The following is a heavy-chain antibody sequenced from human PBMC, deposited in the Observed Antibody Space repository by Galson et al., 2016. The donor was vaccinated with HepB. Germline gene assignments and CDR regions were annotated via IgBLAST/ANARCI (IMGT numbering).Heavy chain of an antibody. V-gene: IGHV3-30*04. Sequence: SLRLSCAASGFSFSSSAMHWVRQAPGKGLEWVAVISYHGSNKYYVDSVKGRFTISRDNSKNTLYLQMNSPSAEDTAMYYCARDGYYYGSGSYGAATYWGQGTPVTVSS. CDR3: ARDGYYYGSGSYGAATY. CDR2: ISYHGSNK. D-gene: IGHD3-10*01. J-gene: IGHJ4*02. CDR1: GFSFSSSA.